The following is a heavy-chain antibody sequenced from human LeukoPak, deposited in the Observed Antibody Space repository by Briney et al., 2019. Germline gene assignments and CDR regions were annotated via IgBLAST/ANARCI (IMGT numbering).Heavy chain of an antibody. CDR1: GYTFTGYY. D-gene: IGHD2-2*02. Sequence: ASVKVSCKASGYTFTGYYMHWVRQAPGQGLEWMGWINPNSGGTNYAQKFQGRVTMTRDTSISTAYMELSRLRSDDTAVYYCASSGYCSSTSCYNYYYYMDVWGKGTTVTVSS. CDR3: ASSGYCSSTSCYNYYYYMDV. CDR2: INPNSGGT. V-gene: IGHV1-2*02. J-gene: IGHJ6*03.